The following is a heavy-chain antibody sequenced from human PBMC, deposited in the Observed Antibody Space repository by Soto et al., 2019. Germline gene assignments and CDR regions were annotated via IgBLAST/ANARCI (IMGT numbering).Heavy chain of an antibody. Sequence: PGGSLRLSCAASGFTFSSSAMNWVRQGPGKGLEWVSGISGGGSSTYYADSVKGRFTISRDNSKNTIYLQMNSLRAEDTAVYYCAKVPAYDYVWGTYYYFDYWGLGALVTVSS. CDR2: ISGGGSST. CDR3: AKVPAYDYVWGTYYYFDY. V-gene: IGHV3-23*01. D-gene: IGHD3-16*01. CDR1: GFTFSSSA. J-gene: IGHJ4*02.